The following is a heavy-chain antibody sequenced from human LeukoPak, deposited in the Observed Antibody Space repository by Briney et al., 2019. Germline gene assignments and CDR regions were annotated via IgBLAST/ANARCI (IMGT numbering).Heavy chain of an antibody. V-gene: IGHV3-11*04. CDR3: ARGGRNDAFDI. CDR2: TSSSGSTV. D-gene: IGHD5-12*01. CDR1: GFIFSDYY. J-gene: IGHJ3*02. Sequence: PGGSLRLSCAASGFIFSDYYMSRIRQAPGKGLEWVSYTSSSGSTVYYADSMKGRFTISRDNAKNSLYLQMNSLRAEDTAVYYCARGGRNDAFDIWGQGTMVTVSS.